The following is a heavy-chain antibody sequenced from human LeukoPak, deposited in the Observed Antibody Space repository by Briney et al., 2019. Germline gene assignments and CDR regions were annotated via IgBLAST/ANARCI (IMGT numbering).Heavy chain of an antibody. Sequence: QPGGSLRLSCAASGFTFSSYGMHWVRQAPGKGLEWVAFIRYDGSNKYYADSVKGRFTISRDNSKNTLYLQMNSLRAEDTAVYYCATIWSGYTMAFDYWGQGTLVTVSS. J-gene: IGHJ4*02. V-gene: IGHV3-30*02. CDR2: IRYDGSNK. CDR1: GFTFSSYG. CDR3: ATIWSGYTMAFDY. D-gene: IGHD3-3*01.